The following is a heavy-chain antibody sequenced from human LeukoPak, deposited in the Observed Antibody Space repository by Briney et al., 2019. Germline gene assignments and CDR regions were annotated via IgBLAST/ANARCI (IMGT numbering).Heavy chain of an antibody. J-gene: IGHJ4*02. CDR1: GGSISSGGYS. V-gene: IGHV4-30-2*01. CDR3: ARGGDSSGYYRY. D-gene: IGHD3-22*01. Sequence: PSETLSPTCAVSGGSISSGGYSWSWIRQPPGKGLEWIGYIYHSGSTYYNPSLKSRVTISVDRSKNQFSLKLSSVTAADTAVYYCARGGDSSGYYRYWGQGTLVTVSS. CDR2: IYHSGST.